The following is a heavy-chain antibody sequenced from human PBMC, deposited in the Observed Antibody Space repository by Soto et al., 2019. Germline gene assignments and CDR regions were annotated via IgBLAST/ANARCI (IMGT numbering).Heavy chain of an antibody. CDR1: SDSISSSY. V-gene: IGHV4-59*01. J-gene: IGHJ4*02. CDR3: ARALLSGSGNYPLDY. D-gene: IGHD3-10*01. Sequence: SETLSLTCAVSSDSISSSYWTWIRQPPGKGLEWLGYIYYRGTTNYNPSLKSRVTISVDTSKNHFSLNLRSVTAADTAVYYCARALLSGSGNYPLDYWGQGTLVTVSS. CDR2: IYYRGTT.